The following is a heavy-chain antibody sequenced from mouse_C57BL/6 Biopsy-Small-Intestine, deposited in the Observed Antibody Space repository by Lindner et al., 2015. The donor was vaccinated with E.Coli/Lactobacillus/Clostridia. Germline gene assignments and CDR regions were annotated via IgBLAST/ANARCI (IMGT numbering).Heavy chain of an antibody. J-gene: IGHJ1*03. CDR1: GYTFTGYW. V-gene: IGHV1-9*01. CDR3: ARKWLLRYWYFDV. D-gene: IGHD2-3*01. CDR2: ILPGSGRT. Sequence: QLQESGAELMKPGASVKLSCKATGYTFTGYWIEWVKQRPGHGLDWIGEILPGSGRTNYNEKFKGKATFTADTSSNTAYMQLSSLTTEDSAIYYCARKWLLRYWYFDVWGTGTTVTVSS.